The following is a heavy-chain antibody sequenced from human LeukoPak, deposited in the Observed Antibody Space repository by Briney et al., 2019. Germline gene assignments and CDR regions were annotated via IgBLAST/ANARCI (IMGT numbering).Heavy chain of an antibody. CDR3: AKDQGYGDYAAAYDH. D-gene: IGHD4-17*01. J-gene: IGHJ4*02. Sequence: PGGSLRLSCAASGFTFSSYAMSWVRQAPGKGLEWVSAISGSGGSTYYADSVKGRFTISRDNSKNTLYLQMNSLRAEDTAVYYCAKDQGYGDYAAAYDHWGQGTLVTVSS. CDR2: ISGSGGST. CDR1: GFTFSSYA. V-gene: IGHV3-23*01.